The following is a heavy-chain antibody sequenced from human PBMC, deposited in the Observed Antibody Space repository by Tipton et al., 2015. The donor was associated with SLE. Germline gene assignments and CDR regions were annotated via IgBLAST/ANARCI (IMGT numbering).Heavy chain of an antibody. CDR1: GYTFTGSY. Sequence: QSGPEVKKPGASVKVSCKTSGYTFTGSYIHWVRQAPGQGLEWMGWMNPNSGGTDYAQKFQGRVTMTRDTSISTAYMDLGSLRSDDTAVYYCARVGRYCTSTSCHGADYFDYWGQGTLVTVSS. J-gene: IGHJ4*02. CDR3: ARVGRYCTSTSCHGADYFDY. CDR2: MNPNSGGT. V-gene: IGHV1-2*02. D-gene: IGHD2-2*01.